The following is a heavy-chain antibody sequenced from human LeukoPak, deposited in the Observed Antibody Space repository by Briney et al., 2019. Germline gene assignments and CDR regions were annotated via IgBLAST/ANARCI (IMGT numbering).Heavy chain of an antibody. Sequence: ESLKISCTGSGYSFTSYWIGWVRQKSGKGLEWMGLIFPGDSAKYSPSFQGQVTISADKSISTAYLQWSSLKASDTAMYYCATYFAGAETFDIWGQGTKVTVSS. CDR3: ATYFAGAETFDI. J-gene: IGHJ3*02. V-gene: IGHV5-51*01. CDR1: GYSFTSYW. D-gene: IGHD3-16*01. CDR2: IFPGDSA.